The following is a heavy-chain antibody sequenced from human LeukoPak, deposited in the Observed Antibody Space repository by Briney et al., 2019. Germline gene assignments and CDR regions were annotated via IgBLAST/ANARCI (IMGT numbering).Heavy chain of an antibody. V-gene: IGHV4-61*02. CDR3: ASVRITMVRGVPAGDYYGMDV. D-gene: IGHD3-10*01. Sequence: SQTLSLTCTVSGGSISSGSYYWSWIRQPAGKVLEWSGRIYTSGSTNYNPSLKSRVTISVDTSKNQFSLKLSSVTAADTAAYYCASVRITMVRGVPAGDYYGMDVWAQGTTVPVPS. CDR1: GGSISSGSYY. J-gene: IGHJ6*02. CDR2: IYTSGST.